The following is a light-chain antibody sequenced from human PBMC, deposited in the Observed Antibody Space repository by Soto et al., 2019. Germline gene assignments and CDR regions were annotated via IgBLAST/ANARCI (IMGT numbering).Light chain of an antibody. CDR2: GAS. CDR1: QSVSSNY. Sequence: EIELTQSPGTLFLSPGERATLSCRASQSVSSNYLAWYQQKPGQAPRLLIYGASSRATGIRDRFSGSGSGTDFTLNISSLEPDDFAAYYCQHYGRSFTWTFGQGTKVEI. J-gene: IGKJ1*01. CDR3: QHYGRSFTWT. V-gene: IGKV3-20*01.